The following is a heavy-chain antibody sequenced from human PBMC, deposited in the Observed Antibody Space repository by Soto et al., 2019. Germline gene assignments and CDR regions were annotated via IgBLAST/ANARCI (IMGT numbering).Heavy chain of an antibody. V-gene: IGHV3-21*01. CDR3: ARDRDSRSPRSFDY. CDR1: GFTFSSYS. D-gene: IGHD6-6*01. CDR2: ISSSSSYI. J-gene: IGHJ4*02. Sequence: GGSLRLSCAASGFTFSSYSMNRVRQAPGKGLEWVSSISSSSSYIYYADSVKGRFTISRDNAKNSLYLQMDSLRAEDTAVYYCARDRDSRSPRSFDYWGQGTLVTVSS.